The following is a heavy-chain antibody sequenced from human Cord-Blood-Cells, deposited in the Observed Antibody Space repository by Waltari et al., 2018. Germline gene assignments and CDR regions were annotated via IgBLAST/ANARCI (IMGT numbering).Heavy chain of an antibody. Sequence: QVQLVQAGAEVKKPGASVKVSCKASGYTFTGYYMHWVRQAPGQGLEWMGWISPKSGGQKYAQKFQGRGTMTSDTSISTGYMELSRLRFDDTAVYYCARCPGDYFDYWGQGTLFTVSS. D-gene: IGHD7-27*01. J-gene: IGHJ4*02. V-gene: IGHV1-2*02. CDR3: ARCPGDYFDY. CDR2: ISPKSGGQ. CDR1: GYTFTGYY.